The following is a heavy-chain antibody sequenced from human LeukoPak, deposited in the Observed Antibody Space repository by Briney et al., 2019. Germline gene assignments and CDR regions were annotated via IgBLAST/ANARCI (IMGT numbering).Heavy chain of an antibody. J-gene: IGHJ4*02. Sequence: ASVKVSCKASGYTFTGYYIYWVRQAPGQGLVWMGWINPNSGGTNYAQKFQGRVTMTREMSISTAYMELSRLRSDDTAVYYCARGQQLASNWGQGTLVTVSS. CDR2: INPNSGGT. D-gene: IGHD6-13*01. CDR1: GYTFTGYY. CDR3: ARGQQLASN. V-gene: IGHV1-2*02.